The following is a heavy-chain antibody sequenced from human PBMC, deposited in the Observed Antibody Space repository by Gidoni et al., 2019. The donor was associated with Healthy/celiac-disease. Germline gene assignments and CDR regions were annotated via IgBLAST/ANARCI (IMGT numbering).Heavy chain of an antibody. D-gene: IGHD2-2*01. Sequence: QVQLQQWGAGLLKPPETLSRTCAVHGGSFSGYYWSWIRQPPGKGLEWIGEINHSGSTNYNPYLKRRVTISVDTYKNQFSLKLSSVTAADTAVYYCARGRAVVVPAAIRYYYYYMDVWGKGTTVTVSS. V-gene: IGHV4-34*01. CDR3: ARGRAVVVPAAIRYYYYYMDV. CDR2: INHSGST. CDR1: GGSFSGYY. J-gene: IGHJ6*03.